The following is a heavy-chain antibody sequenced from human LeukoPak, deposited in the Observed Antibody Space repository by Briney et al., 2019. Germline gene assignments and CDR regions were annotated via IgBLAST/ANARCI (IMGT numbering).Heavy chain of an antibody. D-gene: IGHD1-14*01. J-gene: IGHJ6*02. Sequence: GGSLRLSCAASGFTFSSYAMHWVRQAPGKGLEWVAVISYDGSNKYYADSVKGRFTISRDNSKNTLYLQMNSLRAEDTAVYYCARDTGMHSDYYYGMDVWGQGTTVTVSS. V-gene: IGHV3-30-3*01. CDR2: ISYDGSNK. CDR1: GFTFSSYA. CDR3: ARDTGMHSDYYYGMDV.